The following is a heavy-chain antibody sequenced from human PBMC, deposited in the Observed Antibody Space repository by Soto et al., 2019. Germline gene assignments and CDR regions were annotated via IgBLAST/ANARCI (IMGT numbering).Heavy chain of an antibody. V-gene: IGHV1-18*01. CDR3: ARDIVVVPAATPSFVDY. CDR1: GYTFNSYG. J-gene: IGHJ4*02. D-gene: IGHD2-2*02. Sequence: ASVKVSCKTSGYTFNSYGISWVRQAPGQGLEWMGWISPYNGNTNYAHEFQGRVTMTTDTSTSTAYMEVRSLRSDDTAVYYCARDIVVVPAATPSFVDYWGQGXLVTVYS. CDR2: ISPYNGNT.